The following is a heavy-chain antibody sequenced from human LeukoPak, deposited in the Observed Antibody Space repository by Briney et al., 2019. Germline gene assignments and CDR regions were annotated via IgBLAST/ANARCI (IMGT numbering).Heavy chain of an antibody. Sequence: PGGSLRLSCATSGFTFSNYAMGWVRQAPGKELEWVSAVSNSGNSAVYTESVRGRFTISRDNSKNNILLQMNSLRAADTAVYHCAKDQRSGEYDYGWGPFDMWGQGTMVTVS. J-gene: IGHJ3*02. V-gene: IGHV3-23*01. CDR2: VSNSGNSA. CDR1: GFTFSNYA. D-gene: IGHD3-16*01. CDR3: AKDQRSGEYDYGWGPFDM.